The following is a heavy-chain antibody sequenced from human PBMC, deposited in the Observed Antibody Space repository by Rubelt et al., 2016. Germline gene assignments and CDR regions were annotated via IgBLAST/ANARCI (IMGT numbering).Heavy chain of an antibody. Sequence: QVQLQESGPGLVKPSETLSLTCTVSGGSISSYYWSWIRQPPGKGLEWIGSIYYSGSTYYNPSLKSRVTISVDTSKNQFSLKLSSVTAADTAVYYCARDAQYSYGLFYMDVWGKGTTVTVSS. D-gene: IGHD5-18*01. CDR3: ARDAQYSYGLFYMDV. CDR2: IYYSGST. CDR1: GGSISSYY. J-gene: IGHJ6*03. V-gene: IGHV4-59*12.